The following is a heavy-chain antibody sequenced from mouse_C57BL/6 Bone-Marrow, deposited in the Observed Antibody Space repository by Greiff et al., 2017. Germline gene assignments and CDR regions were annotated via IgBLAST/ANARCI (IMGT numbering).Heavy chain of an antibody. CDR1: GFSFNTYA. J-gene: IGHJ3*01. CDR2: IRSKSNNYAT. V-gene: IGHV10-1*01. D-gene: IGHD4-1*02. CDR3: VRQGQLGGGFAY. Sequence: EVQLVESGGGLVQPKGSLKLSCAASGFSFNTYAMNWVRQAPGKGLEWVARIRSKSNNYATYYADSVKDRFTISRDDSESMLYLQMNNLKTEDTAMYYCVRQGQLGGGFAYWGQGTLVTVSA.